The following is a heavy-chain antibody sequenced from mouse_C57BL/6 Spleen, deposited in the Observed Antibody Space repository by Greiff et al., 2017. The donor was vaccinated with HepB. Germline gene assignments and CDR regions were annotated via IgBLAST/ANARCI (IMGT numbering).Heavy chain of an antibody. V-gene: IGHV1-76*01. J-gene: IGHJ4*01. CDR1: GYTFTDYY. CDR2: IYPGSGNT. CDR3: ARKGDYGSSYSYYYAMDY. Sequence: VQLQQSGAELVRPGASVKLSCKASGYTFTDYYINWVKQRPGQGLEWIARIYPGSGNTYYNEKFKGKATLTAEKSSSTAYMQLSSLTSEDSAVYFCARKGDYGSSYSYYYAMDYWGQGTSVTVSS. D-gene: IGHD1-1*01.